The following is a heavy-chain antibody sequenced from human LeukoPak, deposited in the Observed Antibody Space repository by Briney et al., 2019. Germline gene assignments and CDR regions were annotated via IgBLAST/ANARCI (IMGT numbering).Heavy chain of an antibody. CDR3: ARTGYSSGWYANWFDP. J-gene: IGHJ5*02. CDR2: INHSGST. CDR1: GGSFSGYY. V-gene: IGHV4-34*01. Sequence: SETLSLTCAVYGGSFSGYYWSWIRQPPGKGLEWIGEINHSGSTNYNPSLKSRVTISVDTSKNQFSLKLSSVTAADTAVYYCARTGYSSGWYANWFDPWGQGTLVTVSS. D-gene: IGHD6-19*01.